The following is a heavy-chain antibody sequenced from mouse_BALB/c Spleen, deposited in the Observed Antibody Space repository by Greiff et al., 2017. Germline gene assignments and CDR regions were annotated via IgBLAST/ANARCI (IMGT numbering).Heavy chain of an antibody. V-gene: IGHV1-87*01. Sequence: QVQLKQSGAELARPGASVKLSCKASGYTFTSYWMPWVKQRPGQGLEWIGAIYPGDGDTRYTQKFKGKATLTADKSSSTAYMQLSSLASEDSAVYYCARENYYGSRSYWYFDVWGAGTTDTVSS. D-gene: IGHD1-1*01. CDR2: IYPGDGDT. CDR1: GYTFTSYW. CDR3: ARENYYGSRSYWYFDV. J-gene: IGHJ1*01.